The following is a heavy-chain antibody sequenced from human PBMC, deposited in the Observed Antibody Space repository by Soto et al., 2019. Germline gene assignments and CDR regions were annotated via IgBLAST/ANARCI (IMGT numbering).Heavy chain of an antibody. V-gene: IGHV4-30-2*01. J-gene: IGHJ4*02. CDR2: IYHSGST. Sequence: SETLSLTCAVSGGSISSGGYSWSWIRQPPGKGLEWIGYIYHSGSTYYNPSLKSRVTISVDRSKNQFSLKLSSVTAADTAVYFCARYGSGSYYPTTFDYWGQGTLVTVSS. CDR3: ARYGSGSYYPTTFDY. D-gene: IGHD3-10*01. CDR1: GGSISSGGYS.